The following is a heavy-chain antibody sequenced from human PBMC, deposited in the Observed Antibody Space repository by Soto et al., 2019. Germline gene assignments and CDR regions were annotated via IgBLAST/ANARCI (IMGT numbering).Heavy chain of an antibody. CDR1: GGSISSYY. CDR3: ALHRDSSGWYLLFDP. V-gene: IGHV4-59*08. J-gene: IGHJ5*02. D-gene: IGHD6-19*01. CDR2: IYYSGST. Sequence: SETLSLTCTVSGGSISSYYWSWIRQPPGKGLEWIGYIYYSGSTNYNPSLKGRVTISVDTSKNQFSLKLSSVTAADTAVYYCALHRDSSGWYLLFDPWGQRSLDTGSS.